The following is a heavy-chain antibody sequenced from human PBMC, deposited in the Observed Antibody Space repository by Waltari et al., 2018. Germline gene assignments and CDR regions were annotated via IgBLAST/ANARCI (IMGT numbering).Heavy chain of an antibody. Sequence: QVQLQQWGAGLLKPSETLSLTCAVYGGSFRGYYWSWIRQPPGKGLEWIGEINHSGSTNYNPSLKSRVTISVDTSKNQFSLKLSSVTAADTAVYYCARGQRIGGGDDAFDIWGQGTMVTVSS. CDR2: INHSGST. CDR3: ARGQRIGGGDDAFDI. V-gene: IGHV4-34*01. J-gene: IGHJ3*02. CDR1: GGSFRGYY. D-gene: IGHD3-10*01.